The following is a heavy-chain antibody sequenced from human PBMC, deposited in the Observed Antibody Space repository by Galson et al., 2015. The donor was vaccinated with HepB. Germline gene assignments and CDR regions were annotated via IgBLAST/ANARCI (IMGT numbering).Heavy chain of an antibody. D-gene: IGHD2-15*01. V-gene: IGHV3-21*01. CDR2: ISSSSSYI. CDR1: GFTFSSYS. J-gene: IGHJ3*02. Sequence: SLRLSCAASGFTFSSYSMNWVRQAPGKGLEWVSSISSSSSYIYYADSVKGRFTISRDNAKNSLYLQMNSLRAEDTAVYYCARDGGAPYDAFDIWGQGTMVTVSS. CDR3: ARDGGAPYDAFDI.